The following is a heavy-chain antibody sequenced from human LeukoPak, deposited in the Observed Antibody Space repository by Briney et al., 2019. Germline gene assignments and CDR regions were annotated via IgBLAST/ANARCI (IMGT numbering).Heavy chain of an antibody. CDR3: ATTPLWFGELPDDY. Sequence: PGGSLRLSCAASGFTLSSYAMSWVRQAPGKGLEWVSAISGSGGSTYYADSVKGRFTISRDNSKNTLYLQMNSLRAEDTAVYYWATTPLWFGELPDDYWGQGTLVTVSS. D-gene: IGHD3-10*01. J-gene: IGHJ4*02. CDR1: GFTLSSYA. CDR2: ISGSGGST. V-gene: IGHV3-23*01.